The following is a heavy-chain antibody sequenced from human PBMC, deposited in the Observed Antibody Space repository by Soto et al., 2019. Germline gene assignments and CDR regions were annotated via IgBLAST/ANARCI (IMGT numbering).Heavy chain of an antibody. Sequence: GGSLRLSCAASGFTFSSYWMSWVRQAPGKGLEWVANIKQDGSEKYYVDSVKGRFTISRDNAKNSLYLQMNSLRAEDTAVYYCARDLSRTSYYDFWSGYYFGFAPPERPEDYWGQGILLTVSS. J-gene: IGHJ4*02. V-gene: IGHV3-7*01. CDR3: ARDLSRTSYYDFWSGYYFGFAPPERPEDY. CDR1: GFTFSSYW. D-gene: IGHD3-3*01. CDR2: IKQDGSEK.